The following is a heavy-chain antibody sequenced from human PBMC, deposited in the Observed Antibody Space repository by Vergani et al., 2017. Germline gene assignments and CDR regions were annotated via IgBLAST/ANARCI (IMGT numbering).Heavy chain of an antibody. CDR3: ARDTVVFGEATLQIGGVDY. J-gene: IGHJ4*02. D-gene: IGHD3-10*02. CDR1: GFTFSSYA. V-gene: IGHV3-23*01. Sequence: EVQLLESGGGLVQPGGSLRLSCAASGFTFSSYAMSWVRQAPGKGLEWVSAISGSGGSTYYADSVKGRFTISRDNAKNSLYLQMNSLRAEDTAVYYCARDTVVFGEATLQIGGVDYWGQGTLVTVSS. CDR2: ISGSGGST.